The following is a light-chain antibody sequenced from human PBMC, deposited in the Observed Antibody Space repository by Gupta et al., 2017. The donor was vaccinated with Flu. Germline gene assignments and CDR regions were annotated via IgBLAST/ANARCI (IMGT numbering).Light chain of an antibody. Sequence: ETELTQSPATLSLSPGERATLSCRASQSVSTYLAWYQKKPGQAPRLLIYDASNRATGIPARFSGSGSGTDFTLTISSLEPEDFAVYYCQKRSNWPPYTFGKGTRLEIK. CDR3: QKRSNWPPYT. V-gene: IGKV3-11*01. CDR2: DAS. J-gene: IGKJ2*01. CDR1: QSVSTY.